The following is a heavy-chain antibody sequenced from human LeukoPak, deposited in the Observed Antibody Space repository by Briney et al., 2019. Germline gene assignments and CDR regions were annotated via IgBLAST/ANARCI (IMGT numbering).Heavy chain of an antibody. Sequence: GGSLRLSCAASGFTFSSYGMHWVRQAPGKGLEWVAVISYDGSNKYYADSVKGRFTISRDNSKNTLYLQMNSLRAEDTAVYYCAKGGAGYDFWSGYYSEVDYFDYWGQGTLVTVSS. D-gene: IGHD3-3*01. J-gene: IGHJ4*02. CDR1: GFTFSSYG. CDR3: AKGGAGYDFWSGYYSEVDYFDY. CDR2: ISYDGSNK. V-gene: IGHV3-30*18.